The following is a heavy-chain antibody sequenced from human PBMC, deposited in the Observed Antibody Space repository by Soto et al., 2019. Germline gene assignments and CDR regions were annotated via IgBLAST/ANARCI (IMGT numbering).Heavy chain of an antibody. J-gene: IGHJ5*02. Sequence: SSVKVSCTASGGTFSSYAISWVRQAPGQGLEWMGGIIPIFGTANYAQKFQGRVTITADESTSTAYMELSSLRSEDTAVYYCAREDRWWFDPWGQGTLVTVSS. CDR2: IIPIFGTA. D-gene: IGHD2-15*01. CDR3: AREDRWWFDP. CDR1: GGTFSSYA. V-gene: IGHV1-69*13.